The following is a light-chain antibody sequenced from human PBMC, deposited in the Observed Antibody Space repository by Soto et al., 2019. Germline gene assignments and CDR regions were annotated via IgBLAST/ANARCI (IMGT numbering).Light chain of an antibody. Sequence: DIRMTQSPSSLSASVGDRVTITCRASQDIRNDLGWYQQKPGRAPRRLIYKASTLKSGVPSRFSGSGSGTEFTLTISSLQPDDFATYYCQHYNSYSEAFGQGTKVDIK. CDR1: QDIRND. V-gene: IGKV1-5*03. CDR3: QHYNSYSEA. CDR2: KAS. J-gene: IGKJ1*01.